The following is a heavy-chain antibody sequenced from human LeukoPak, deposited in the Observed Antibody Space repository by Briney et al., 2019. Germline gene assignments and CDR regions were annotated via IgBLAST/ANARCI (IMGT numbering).Heavy chain of an antibody. Sequence: GGSLRLSCAASGFTFSNYAMSWVRQYPGKGLEWVSSIVSSGGSTYSADSVKGRFTISRDNSKNTLYLQMNSLRAGDTALYYCAKDRHPYSTSSDYWGQGTLVTVSS. V-gene: IGHV3-23*01. J-gene: IGHJ4*02. CDR3: AKDRHPYSTSSDY. CDR1: GFTFSNYA. D-gene: IGHD6-6*01. CDR2: IVSSGGST.